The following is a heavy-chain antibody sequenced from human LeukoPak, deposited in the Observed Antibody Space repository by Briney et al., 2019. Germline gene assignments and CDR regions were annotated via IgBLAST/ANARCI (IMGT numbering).Heavy chain of an antibody. V-gene: IGHV4-31*03. J-gene: IGHJ4*02. CDR3: ARVPAAIRGAFDY. D-gene: IGHD2-2*02. Sequence: SETLSLTCTVSGGSISSGGYYWSWIRQHPGKGLEWIGYIYYSGSTYYNPSLKSRVTISVDTSKNQFSLKLSSVTAADTAVYYCARVPAAIRGAFDYWGQGTLVTVSS. CDR1: GGSISSGGYY. CDR2: IYYSGST.